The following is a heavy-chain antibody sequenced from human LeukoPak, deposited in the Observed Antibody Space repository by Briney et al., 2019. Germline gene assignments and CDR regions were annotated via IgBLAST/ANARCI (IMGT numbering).Heavy chain of an antibody. D-gene: IGHD3-22*01. CDR2: ISYDGSKK. Sequence: GSLRLSCAASGFTFSSYWIHWVRQAPGKGLEWVAVISYDGSKKYYADSVKGRFTISRDNSKNTLYLQMNSLRAEDTAVYYCARVQNSYHYDSSGYVYYWGQGTLVTVSS. CDR1: GFTFSSYW. J-gene: IGHJ4*02. CDR3: ARVQNSYHYDSSGYVYY. V-gene: IGHV3-30-3*01.